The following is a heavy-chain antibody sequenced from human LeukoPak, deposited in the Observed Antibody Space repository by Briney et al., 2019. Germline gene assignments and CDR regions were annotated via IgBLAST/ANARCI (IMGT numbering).Heavy chain of an antibody. CDR3: ARGIAVAARNWFDP. D-gene: IGHD6-19*01. CDR1: GGSISSYY. J-gene: IGHJ5*02. V-gene: IGHV4-4*07. Sequence: PSETLSLTCTVSGGSISSYYWSRIRQPAGKGLEWIGRIYTSGSTNYNPSLKSRVTMSVDTSKNQFSLKLSSVTAADTAVYYCARGIAVAARNWFDPWGQGTLVTVSS. CDR2: IYTSGST.